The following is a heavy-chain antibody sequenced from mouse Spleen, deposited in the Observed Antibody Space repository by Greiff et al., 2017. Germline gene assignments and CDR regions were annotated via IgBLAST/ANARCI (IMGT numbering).Heavy chain of an antibody. D-gene: IGHD2-5*01. CDR3: ARGAYYSNHGAMDY. CDR1: GFTFSSYY. Sequence: EVKLMESGGGLVKLGGSLKLSCAASGFTFSSYYMSWVRQTPEKRLEWVASISSGGSTYYPDSVKGRFTISRDNAKNTLFLQMTSLRSEDTAMYYCARGAYYSNHGAMDYWGQGTSVTVSS. CDR2: ISSGGST. V-gene: IGHV5-6-5*01. J-gene: IGHJ4*01.